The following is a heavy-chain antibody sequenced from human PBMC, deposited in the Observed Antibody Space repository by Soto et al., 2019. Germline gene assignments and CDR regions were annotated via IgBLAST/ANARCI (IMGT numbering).Heavy chain of an antibody. V-gene: IGHV4-34*01. Sequence: SETLSLTCAVHGGSISDYYWSWIRQPPGKGLEWIGEINHSGSTNCNPSLKSRVTISVDTSKNQFSLKINSVTAADTAVYYCAKDQGRGRTDAWGQGNLVTVSS. J-gene: IGHJ5*02. CDR3: AKDQGRGRTDA. CDR2: INHSGST. D-gene: IGHD3-10*01. CDR1: GGSISDYY.